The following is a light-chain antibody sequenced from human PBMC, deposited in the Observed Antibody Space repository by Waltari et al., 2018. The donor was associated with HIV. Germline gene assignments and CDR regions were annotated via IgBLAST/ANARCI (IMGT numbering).Light chain of an antibody. V-gene: IGLV3-21*04. CDR1: NIGSKS. CDR3: QVWDSSSDAYV. Sequence: SYVLAQPPSVSVAPGKTARITCGGNNIGSKSVHWYQQKPGQAPVVVIYYDSDRPSGSPERVSGSNYGNTATLTISRVEAGDEADYYCQVWDSSSDAYVFGTGTKVTVL. CDR2: YDS. J-gene: IGLJ1*01.